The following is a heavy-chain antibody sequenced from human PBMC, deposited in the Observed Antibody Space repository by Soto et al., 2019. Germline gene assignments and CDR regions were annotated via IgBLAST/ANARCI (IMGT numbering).Heavy chain of an antibody. CDR2: INHSGST. V-gene: IGHV4-34*01. CDR3: ARGVGTAPEIYSYYMDV. J-gene: IGHJ6*03. Sequence: QVQLQQWGAGLLKPSETLSLTCAVYGGSFSGYYWSWIRQPPGKGLEWIGEINHSGSTNYNPSLMSRVTISVYTSKNQFSLKLSSLTAADTAVYYCARGVGTAPEIYSYYMDVWGKGTTVTVSS. D-gene: IGHD5-18*01. CDR1: GGSFSGYY.